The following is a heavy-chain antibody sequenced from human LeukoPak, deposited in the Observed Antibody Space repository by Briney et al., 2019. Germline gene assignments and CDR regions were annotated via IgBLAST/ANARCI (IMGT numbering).Heavy chain of an antibody. D-gene: IGHD2-2*01. Sequence: ASVKVSCKASGYTFTGYYMHWVRQAPGQGLEWMGRINPKSGGTNYAQKFQGRVTMTRDTSISTAYMELSRLRSDDTAVYYCAGNYCSSTSCNYYYYYMDVWAKGPRSPSP. CDR2: INPKSGGT. V-gene: IGHV1-2*06. J-gene: IGHJ6*03. CDR1: GYTFTGYY. CDR3: AGNYCSSTSCNYYYYYMDV.